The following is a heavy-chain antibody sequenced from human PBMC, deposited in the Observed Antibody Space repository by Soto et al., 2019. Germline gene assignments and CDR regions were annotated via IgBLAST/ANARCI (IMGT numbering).Heavy chain of an antibody. CDR1: GFTFSSYS. V-gene: IGHV3-21*01. CDR2: ISSSSSYI. J-gene: IGHJ4*02. D-gene: IGHD1-26*01. Sequence: GGSLRLSCAASGFTFSSYSMNWVRQAPGKGLEWVSSISSSSSYIYYADSVKGRFTISRDNAKNPLYLQMNSLRAEDTAVYYCARDGSGSYYSQHFDYWGQGTLVTVSS. CDR3: ARDGSGSYYSQHFDY.